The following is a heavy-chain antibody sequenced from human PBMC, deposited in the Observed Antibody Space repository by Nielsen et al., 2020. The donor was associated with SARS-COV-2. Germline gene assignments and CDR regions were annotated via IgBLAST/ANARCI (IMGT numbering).Heavy chain of an antibody. D-gene: IGHD4-17*01. CDR2: ISYDGSNK. CDR1: GFTFGSYG. CDR3: ARKPSGYGDYVGFDY. V-gene: IGHV3-30*03. Sequence: GESLKISCAASGFTFGSYGMHWVRQAPGKGLEWVAVISYDGSNKYYADSVKGRFSISRDNAKNSLDLQLNRLRADDTAVYYCARKPSGYGDYVGFDYWGQGTLVTVSS. J-gene: IGHJ4*02.